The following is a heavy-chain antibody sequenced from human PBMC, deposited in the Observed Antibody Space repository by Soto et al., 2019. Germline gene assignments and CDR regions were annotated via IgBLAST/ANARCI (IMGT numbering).Heavy chain of an antibody. CDR3: DRYYPDYGYYALYFDY. Sequence: QVQLVQSGAEVKKPGASVKVSCKASGYTFTSYGISWVRQAPGQGLEWMGWISAYNGNTNYAQKLQGRVTMTTDTATSTAFLELQNLRSDDKAGYYCDRYYPDYGYYALYFDYWGQGTLVTVSS. V-gene: IGHV1-18*01. CDR1: GYTFTSYG. CDR2: ISAYNGNT. D-gene: IGHD4-17*01. J-gene: IGHJ4*02.